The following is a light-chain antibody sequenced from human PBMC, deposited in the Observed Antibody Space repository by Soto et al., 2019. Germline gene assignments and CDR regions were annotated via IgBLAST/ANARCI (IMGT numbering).Light chain of an antibody. Sequence: DIQMTQSPSSLSSSVVDRVTITCRASQGIRYAVGWYQQKPGKATKRLIYAASSLQSGVPSRFSGSGSETESTLTSSSLQPEDYATYYCLQHNSYPQTSGHGTKVELK. CDR2: AAS. CDR3: LQHNSYPQT. J-gene: IGKJ1*01. CDR1: QGIRYA. V-gene: IGKV1-17*01.